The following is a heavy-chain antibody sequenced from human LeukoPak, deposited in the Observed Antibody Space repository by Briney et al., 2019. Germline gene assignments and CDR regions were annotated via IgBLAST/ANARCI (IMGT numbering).Heavy chain of an antibody. CDR1: GDPITSSY. J-gene: IGHJ4*02. CDR3: ARVLGSGYSDY. V-gene: IGHV4-59*01. Sequence: KPSETLSLTCTVSGDPITSSYWSWIRQPPGKELEWLGYIYSSGSTNYNPSLKSRVTVSVDTSKKQFSLKLSSVTAADTAVYYCARVLGSGYSDYWGQGTLVTVSS. D-gene: IGHD2-15*01. CDR2: IYSSGST.